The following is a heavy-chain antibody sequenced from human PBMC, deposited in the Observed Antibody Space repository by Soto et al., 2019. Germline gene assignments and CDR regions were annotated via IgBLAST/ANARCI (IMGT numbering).Heavy chain of an antibody. V-gene: IGHV4-4*02. Sequence: PSETLSLTCAVSGGSISSSNWWSWVRQPPGKGLEWIGEIYHSGSTNYNPSLKSRVTISVDKSKNQFSLKLSSVTAADTAVYYCARDAKDFRSGWTYYYYYYGMDVWGQGTTVTVSS. CDR3: ARDAKDFRSGWTYYYYYYGMDV. CDR2: IYHSGST. CDR1: GGSISSSNW. J-gene: IGHJ6*02. D-gene: IGHD6-19*01.